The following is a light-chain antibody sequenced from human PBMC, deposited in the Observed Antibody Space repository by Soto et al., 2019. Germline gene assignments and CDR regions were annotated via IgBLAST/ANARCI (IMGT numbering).Light chain of an antibody. CDR3: QQRSDWQT. J-gene: IGKJ5*01. CDR1: QSVSNY. Sequence: EIVLTQAPATLSLSPGERDTLSCRASQSVSNYLAWYQQKPGQAPRLLIYDASNRATGIPARFSGSGSGTDFTLTISSLEPEDLAVYYCQQRSDWQTFGQGTRLEIK. CDR2: DAS. V-gene: IGKV3-11*01.